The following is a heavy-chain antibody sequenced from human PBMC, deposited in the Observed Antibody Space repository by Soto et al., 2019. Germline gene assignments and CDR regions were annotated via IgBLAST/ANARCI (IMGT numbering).Heavy chain of an antibody. Sequence: EVQLVESGGDLVQPGGSLRLSCAASGFTVSSNYMSWVRQAPGKGLEWVSVIYSGGSTYYADSVKGRFTISRDNSKNNLYLQMNSLRAEDTAVYYCARGWGYSSGWSADWGQGTLVTVSS. CDR1: GFTVSSNY. D-gene: IGHD6-19*01. V-gene: IGHV3-66*01. J-gene: IGHJ4*02. CDR2: IYSGGST. CDR3: ARGWGYSSGWSAD.